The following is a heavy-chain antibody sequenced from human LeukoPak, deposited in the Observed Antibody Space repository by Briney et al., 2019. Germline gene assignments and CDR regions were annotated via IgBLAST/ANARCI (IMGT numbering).Heavy chain of an antibody. CDR3: ARDRQPYYYDSSDY. J-gene: IGHJ4*02. D-gene: IGHD3-22*01. Sequence: GGSLRLSCTASGFTFSSCSMNWVRQAPGRGLEWVSSISSASRYIYYADSLKGRFTISRDNAKNSLYLEMNRLRAEDTAVYYCARDRQPYYYDSSDYWGQGTLVTVSS. CDR2: ISSASRYI. CDR1: GFTFSSCS. V-gene: IGHV3-21*01.